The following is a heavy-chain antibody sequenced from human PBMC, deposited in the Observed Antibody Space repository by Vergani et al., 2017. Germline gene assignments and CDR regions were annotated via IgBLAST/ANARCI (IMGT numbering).Heavy chain of an antibody. CDR2: IYYSGNT. CDR3: ARAPLRVDAFDI. V-gene: IGHV4-39*01. CDR1: GGSISSSSYY. J-gene: IGHJ3*02. Sequence: QVQLQESGPGLVKPSETLSLTCTVSGGSISSSSYYWGWIRQPPGKGLEWIGSIYYSGNTYYNPSLKSRVTISVDTSKNQFSLKLSSVTAADTAVYYCARAPLRVDAFDIWGQGTMVTVSS.